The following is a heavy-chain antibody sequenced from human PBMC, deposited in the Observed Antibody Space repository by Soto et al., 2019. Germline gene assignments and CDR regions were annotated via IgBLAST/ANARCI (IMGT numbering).Heavy chain of an antibody. CDR2: IYYSGTT. J-gene: IGHJ5*02. CDR3: ARAALPYFNSSSAFHP. D-gene: IGHD3-9*01. CDR1: GGPLSSGSYY. V-gene: IGHV4-61*01. Sequence: PSETLTLTCTVSGGPLSSGSYYWSWIRQSPGQGLEWIGYIYYSGTTKYNPSLKSRVSISVDTSKNQFSLRLTSLSAADTAVYYCARAALPYFNSSSAFHPWGQRALLTVS.